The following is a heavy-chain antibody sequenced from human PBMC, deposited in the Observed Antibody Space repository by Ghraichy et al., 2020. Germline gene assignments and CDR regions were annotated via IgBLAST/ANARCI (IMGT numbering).Heavy chain of an antibody. CDR3: ARQGGKYFSGTLHFDY. Sequence: GESLNISCKASGYRFSDYWIGWVRQVPGKGLEWMGVIYPDDSDARYNPSLQGQVTISVDKSISTVYLQWSSLKASDTAMYYCARQGGKYFSGTLHFDYWGHGTLVTVSS. CDR1: GYRFSDYW. CDR2: IYPDDSDA. D-gene: IGHD1/OR15-1a*01. V-gene: IGHV5-51*01. J-gene: IGHJ4*01.